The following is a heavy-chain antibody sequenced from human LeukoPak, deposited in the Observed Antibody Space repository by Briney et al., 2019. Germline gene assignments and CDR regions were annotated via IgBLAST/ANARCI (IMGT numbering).Heavy chain of an antibody. J-gene: IGHJ4*02. V-gene: IGHV4-34*01. Sequence: SETLSLTCAVYGGSFRGYYWSWIRQPPGKGLEWIGEINHSGSTNYNPSLKSRVTISVDTSKNQSSLKLSSVTAADTAVYYCARARWNYYFDYWGQGTLVTVSS. CDR2: INHSGST. D-gene: IGHD1-7*01. CDR3: ARARWNYYFDY. CDR1: GGSFRGYY.